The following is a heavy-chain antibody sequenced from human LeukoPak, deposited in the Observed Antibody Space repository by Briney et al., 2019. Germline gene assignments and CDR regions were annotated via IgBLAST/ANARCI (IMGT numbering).Heavy chain of an antibody. CDR2: ISGSGGST. CDR1: GFTFSSYA. D-gene: IGHD3-22*01. V-gene: IGHV3-23*01. J-gene: IGHJ4*02. Sequence: GGSLRLSCAASGFTFSSYAMSWVRQAPGKGLEWVSAISGSGGSTYYADSVKGRFTISRDNSKNTLYLQMNSLRAEDTAVYYCATRGVTYYYDSSGYYPDYWGQGTLVTASS. CDR3: ATRGVTYYYDSSGYYPDY.